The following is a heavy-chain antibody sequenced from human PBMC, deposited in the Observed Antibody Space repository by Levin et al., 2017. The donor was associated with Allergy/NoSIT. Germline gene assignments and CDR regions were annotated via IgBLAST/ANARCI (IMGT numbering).Heavy chain of an antibody. CDR1: GYTFTGYY. D-gene: IGHD6-13*01. J-gene: IGHJ6*02. CDR3: ARGDGQQLVYYYYGMDV. CDR2: INPNSGGT. V-gene: IGHV1-2*02. Sequence: ASVKVSCKASGYTFTGYYMHWVRQAPGQGLEWMGWINPNSGGTNYAQKFQGRVTMTRDTSISTAYMELSRLRSDDTAVYYCARGDGQQLVYYYYGMDVWGQGTTVTVSS.